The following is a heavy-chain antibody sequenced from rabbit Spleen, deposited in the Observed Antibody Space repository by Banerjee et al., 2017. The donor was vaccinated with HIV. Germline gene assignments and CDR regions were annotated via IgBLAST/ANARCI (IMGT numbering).Heavy chain of an antibody. Sequence: QSLEESGGDLVKPGASLTLTCTASGFSFTYIDYLCWVRQPPGKGPEWIACVAAGVSFTSYYATWAKGRFTISKTSSTTVTLQMTSLTAADTATYFCARGSAAMTMMITGFYLNLWGQGTLVTVS. CDR3: ARGSAAMTMMITGFYLNL. CDR1: GFSFTYIDY. V-gene: IGHV1S40*01. J-gene: IGHJ4*01. CDR2: VAAGVSFTS. D-gene: IGHD2-1*01.